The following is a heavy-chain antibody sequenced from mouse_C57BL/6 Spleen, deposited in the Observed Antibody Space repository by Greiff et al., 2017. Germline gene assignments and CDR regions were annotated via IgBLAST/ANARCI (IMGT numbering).Heavy chain of an antibody. CDR3: ASPSDDMRDYDVDFFAY. V-gene: IGHV1-26*01. D-gene: IGHD2-4*01. CDR2: INPNNGGT. Sequence: EVQLQQSGPELVKPGASVKISCKASGYTFTDYYMNWVKQSHGKSLEWIGDINPNNGGTSYNQKFKGKATLTVDQSSSTAYMELRSLTSEDSAVYYCASPSDDMRDYDVDFFAYWGQGTLVTVSA. J-gene: IGHJ3*01. CDR1: GYTFTDYY.